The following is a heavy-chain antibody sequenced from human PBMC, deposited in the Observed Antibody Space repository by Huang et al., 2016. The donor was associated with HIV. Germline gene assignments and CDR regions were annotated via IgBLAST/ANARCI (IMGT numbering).Heavy chain of an antibody. V-gene: IGHV1-69*18. CDR3: ARDLNGDFDY. Sequence: QVQVVQSGAEVKKPGSSVKVSCKASGGTFSSYAISWVRQAPGQGLEWMGRIIPILGTTNYAQKFQGRVTITADEYTSTSYMEVSSLRSEDTAVYYCARDLNGDFDYWGQGTLVTVSS. CDR2: IIPILGTT. D-gene: IGHD4-17*01. CDR1: GGTFSSYA. J-gene: IGHJ4*02.